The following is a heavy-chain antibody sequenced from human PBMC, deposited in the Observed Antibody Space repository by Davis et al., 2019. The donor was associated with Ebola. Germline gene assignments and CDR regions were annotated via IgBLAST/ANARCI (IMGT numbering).Heavy chain of an antibody. D-gene: IGHD1-26*01. CDR2: IDHSGST. J-gene: IGHJ4*02. CDR1: GGSFSAYY. Sequence: GSLRLSCAVYGGSFSAYYWTWIRQPPGKGLEWIGEIDHSGSTNYNPSLKSRVTISVDTSKNQFSLKLSSVTAADTAVYYCARGAGAGGIWGQGTLVTVSS. CDR3: ARGAGAGGI. V-gene: IGHV4-34*01.